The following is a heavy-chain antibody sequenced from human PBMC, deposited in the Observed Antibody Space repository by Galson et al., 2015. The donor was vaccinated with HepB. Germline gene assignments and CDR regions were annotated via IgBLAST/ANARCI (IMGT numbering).Heavy chain of an antibody. CDR1: GFIFNGYA. CDR2: ISNDGNTP. Sequence: SLRLSCAASGFIFNGYAMSWVRQAPGKGLEWVSTISNDGNTPYYADSVKGRFTISRDNSKNTLHLQMDSLRAEDTAVYYCAAWFFFEHWGQGTLVTVSS. J-gene: IGHJ4*02. V-gene: IGHV3-23*01. CDR3: AAWFFFEH. D-gene: IGHD3-10*01.